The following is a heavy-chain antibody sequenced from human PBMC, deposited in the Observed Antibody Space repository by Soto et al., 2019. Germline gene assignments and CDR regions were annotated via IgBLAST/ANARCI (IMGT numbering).Heavy chain of an antibody. Sequence: GGSLRLSCAASGFTFSSYSMNWVRQAPGKGLEWVSSISSSSYIYYADSVKGRFTISRDNAKNSLYLQMNSLRAEDTAVYYCARGDYYDSSGPFSDAFDIWGQGTMVTVSS. D-gene: IGHD3-22*01. V-gene: IGHV3-21*01. CDR1: GFTFSSYS. CDR3: ARGDYYDSSGPFSDAFDI. J-gene: IGHJ3*02. CDR2: ISSSSYI.